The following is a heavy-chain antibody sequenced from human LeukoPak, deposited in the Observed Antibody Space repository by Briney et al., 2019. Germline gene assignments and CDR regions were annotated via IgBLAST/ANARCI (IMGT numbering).Heavy chain of an antibody. D-gene: IGHD5-12*01. V-gene: IGHV4-59*01. J-gene: IGHJ4*02. CDR1: GGSISTYY. CDR2: VYYSGSA. Sequence: PSETLSLTCTVSGGSISTYYLSWVRQPPGKGLEWIGYVYYSGSANYNPALNSRVTISVETSKNQFSLNLTSVTAADTAVYYCARGGWYYFDYCGQGTPVTVSS. CDR3: ARGGWYYFDY.